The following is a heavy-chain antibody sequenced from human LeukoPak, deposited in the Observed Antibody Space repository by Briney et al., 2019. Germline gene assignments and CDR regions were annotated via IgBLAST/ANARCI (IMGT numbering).Heavy chain of an antibody. Sequence: GGPLRLSCAASGFAFSRNDMFWVRQAPGKGLEWVSCISGSRDATYYEDSVRGRLTISRDNSKNTVFLQMNSLRAEDTAIYFCAKGGPGAFDFWGQGTMVTVSS. J-gene: IGHJ3*01. D-gene: IGHD2-15*01. CDR2: ISGSRDAT. V-gene: IGHV3-23*01. CDR1: GFAFSRND. CDR3: AKGGPGAFDF.